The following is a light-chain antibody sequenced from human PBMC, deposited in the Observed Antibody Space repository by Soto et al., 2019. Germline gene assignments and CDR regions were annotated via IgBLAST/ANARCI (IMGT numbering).Light chain of an antibody. CDR1: SSDIGGYNF. CDR3: SSYISSGTPYV. J-gene: IGLJ1*01. V-gene: IGLV2-14*03. Sequence: QSVLTQPASVSGSPGQSITISCTGTSSDIGGYNFVSWYQHHPGKAPKLMIFGVSDRPSGVSDRFSGSKSGNTASLTISGLQAEDEADYYCSSYISSGTPYVFGTGTKVTVL. CDR2: GVS.